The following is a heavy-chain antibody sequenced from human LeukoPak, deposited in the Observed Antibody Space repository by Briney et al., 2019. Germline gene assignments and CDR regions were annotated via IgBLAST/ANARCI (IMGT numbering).Heavy chain of an antibody. Sequence: PGGSLRLSCAASGFTFSSYAMHWVRQAPGRGLEWVAVISYDGSNKYYADSVKGRFTISRDNSKNTLYLQMNRLRAEDTAVYYCAREGPIGGDYDFWSRYYTGIPYYYYYMDVWGKGTTVTVSS. CDR1: GFTFSSYA. V-gene: IGHV3-30*04. D-gene: IGHD3-3*01. J-gene: IGHJ6*03. CDR3: AREGPIGGDYDFWSRYYTGIPYYYYYMDV. CDR2: ISYDGSNK.